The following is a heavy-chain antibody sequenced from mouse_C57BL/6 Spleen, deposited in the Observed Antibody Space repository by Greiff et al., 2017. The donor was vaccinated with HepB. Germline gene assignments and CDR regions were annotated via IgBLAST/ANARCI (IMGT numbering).Heavy chain of an antibody. J-gene: IGHJ3*01. D-gene: IGHD2-4*01. CDR2: IWSDGST. CDR1: GFSLTSYG. V-gene: IGHV2-6-1*01. Sequence: VHLVESGPGLVAPSQSLSITCTVSGFSLTSYGVHWVRQPPGKGLEWLVVIWSDGSTTYNSALKSRLSISKDNSKSQVFLKMNSLQTDDTAMYFCARHHYDYEGVFAYWGQGTLVTVSA. CDR3: ARHHYDYEGVFAY.